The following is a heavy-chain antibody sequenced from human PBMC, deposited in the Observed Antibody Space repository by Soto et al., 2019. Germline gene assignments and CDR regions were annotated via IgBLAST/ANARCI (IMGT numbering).Heavy chain of an antibody. CDR1: GGSINNYW. J-gene: IGHJ5*02. CDR2: LHSTGAT. CDR3: VRDVPAAGTDWFDP. D-gene: IGHD6-13*01. Sequence: SETLSLTCSVSGGSINNYWWSWIRQAADKRLEWIGRLHSTGATNYNPSLRSRVTMSVDKSKNQFSLNLASVTAADTAVYYCVRDVPAAGTDWFDPWGQGTLVTVSS. V-gene: IGHV4-4*07.